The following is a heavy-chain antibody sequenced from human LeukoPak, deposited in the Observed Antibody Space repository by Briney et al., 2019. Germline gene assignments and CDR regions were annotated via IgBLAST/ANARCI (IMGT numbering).Heavy chain of an antibody. D-gene: IGHD6-19*01. J-gene: IGHJ4*02. Sequence: RIIPILGIQTYAKKFKGRVTIPEDKSTSTAYMELSSLRSEDTAVYYCARAIGYSSGWYYGYWGQGTLVTVSS. CDR2: IIPILGIQ. V-gene: IGHV1-69*04. CDR3: ARAIGYSSGWYYGY.